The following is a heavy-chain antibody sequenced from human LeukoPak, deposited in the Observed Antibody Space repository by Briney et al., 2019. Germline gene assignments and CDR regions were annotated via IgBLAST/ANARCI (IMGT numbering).Heavy chain of an antibody. J-gene: IGHJ5*02. D-gene: IGHD6-13*01. CDR3: ARLEWPTYRSSWYQSWFDP. CDR2: IYPSDSDT. CDR1: GYRFTSYW. Sequence: GESLKISCKGSGYRFTSYWIGWVRQMPGKGLEWMGIIYPSDSDTGYSPSFQGQVTISADKSISTAYLQWSSLKASDTTMYTSARLEWPTYRSSWYQSWFDPWGQGTLATISS. V-gene: IGHV5-51*01.